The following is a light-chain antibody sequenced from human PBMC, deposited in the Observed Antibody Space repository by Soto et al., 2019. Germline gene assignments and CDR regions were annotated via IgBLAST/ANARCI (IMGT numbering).Light chain of an antibody. V-gene: IGLV2-8*01. J-gene: IGLJ1*01. CDR1: SSDIGDYNY. CDR3: CLYIGATTYV. Sequence: QSALTQPPSASGSPGQSVTFSCTGTSSDIGDYNYVSWYQQHPGKAPKLMIYEVTKRPSGVPDRFSGSKSGNTASLTVSGLQADDEADYYCCLYIGATTYVFGTGTKVTVL. CDR2: EVT.